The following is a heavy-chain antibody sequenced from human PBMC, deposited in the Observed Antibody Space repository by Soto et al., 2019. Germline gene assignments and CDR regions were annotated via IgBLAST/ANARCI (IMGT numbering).Heavy chain of an antibody. D-gene: IGHD1-26*01. CDR1: GGSISSYY. CDR3: ARARGSQVLY. V-gene: IGHV4-59*01. J-gene: IGHJ4*02. Sequence: KTSETLSLTCTVSGGSISSYYWSWIRQPPGKGLEWIGYIYYSGSTNYNPSLKSRVTISVDTSKNQFSLKLSSVTAADTAVYYCARARGSQVLYWGQGTLVTVSS. CDR2: IYYSGST.